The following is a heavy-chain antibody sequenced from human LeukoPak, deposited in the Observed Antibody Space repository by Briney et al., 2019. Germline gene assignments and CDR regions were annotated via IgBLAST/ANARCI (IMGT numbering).Heavy chain of an antibody. CDR2: IRYDGNSE. J-gene: IGHJ4*02. CDR3: ARDLDISGYSFDY. D-gene: IGHD3-22*01. Sequence: GGSLRLSCAASGFTFSGSGMHWVRQAPATGLQWVAYIRYDGNSEYYTDSVKGRFTISRDNSKNTLYLQMNSLRAEDTAVYFCARDLDISGYSFDYWGQGTQVTVSS. CDR1: GFTFSGSG. V-gene: IGHV3-30*02.